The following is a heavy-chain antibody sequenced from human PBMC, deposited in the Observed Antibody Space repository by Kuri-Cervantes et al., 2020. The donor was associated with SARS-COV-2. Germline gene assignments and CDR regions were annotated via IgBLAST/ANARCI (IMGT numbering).Heavy chain of an antibody. CDR1: GGSVSNGNFY. Sequence: GSLRLSCTVSGGSVSNGNFYWSWIRQSPGKGLEWIGYIYYTGRTDLNPSLKSRVTISVDTSKNQFSLKMGSVTATDTAIYYCARGLIAVVPSPILGLGPHYYSYHMDVWGPGTTVTVSS. CDR3: ARGLIAVVPSPILGLGPHYYSYHMDV. CDR2: IYYTGRT. V-gene: IGHV4-61*01. J-gene: IGHJ6*02. D-gene: IGHD2-2*01.